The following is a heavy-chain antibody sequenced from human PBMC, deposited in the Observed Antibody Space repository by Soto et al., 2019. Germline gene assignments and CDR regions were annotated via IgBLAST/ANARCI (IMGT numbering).Heavy chain of an antibody. CDR3: ARGNHRWLQLWYFDL. Sequence: QVQLVQSGAEVKKPGPSVKVSCKASGGTFSTYPISWVRQAPGQGLEWMGGIIPIFGTVNYAQKFQGRVTITADESTSTAYMELSSLRSEDTAVYYCARGNHRWLQLWYFDLWGRGTLVTVSS. CDR2: IIPIFGTV. V-gene: IGHV1-69*12. CDR1: GGTFSTYP. J-gene: IGHJ2*01. D-gene: IGHD5-12*01.